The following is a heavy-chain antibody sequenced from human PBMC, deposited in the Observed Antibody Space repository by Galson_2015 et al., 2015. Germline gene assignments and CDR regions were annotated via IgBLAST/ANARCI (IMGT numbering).Heavy chain of an antibody. J-gene: IGHJ4*02. D-gene: IGHD2-15*01. CDR2: IWYDGSNK. CDR1: GFISSNYG. CDR3: AREGGYCSGGSCYGEYYFDY. V-gene: IGHV3-33*01. Sequence: SLRLSCAASGFISSNYGMHWVRQAPGKGLEWVAVIWYDGSNKYYADSVKGRFTISRDNSKNTLYLQMNSLRAEDTAVYYCAREGGYCSGGSCYGEYYFDYWGQGTLVTVSS.